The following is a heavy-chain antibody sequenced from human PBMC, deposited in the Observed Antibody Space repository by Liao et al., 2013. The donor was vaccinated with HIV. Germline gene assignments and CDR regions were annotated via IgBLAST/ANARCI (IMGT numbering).Heavy chain of an antibody. D-gene: IGHD5-24*01. CDR3: ARWFGNNYGIDS. Sequence: QVQLQESGPGLVKSSDTLSLTCTVSGGSISSGYWSWIRQPPGKRPEWIGYIYYTGSTNYNPSFASRVTISVDTSKKQFSLKLTSVTAADTAVYYCARWFGNNYGIDSWGRGNPSVTVSS. CDR2: IYYTGST. CDR1: GGSISSGY. V-gene: IGHV4-59*07. J-gene: IGHJ4*02.